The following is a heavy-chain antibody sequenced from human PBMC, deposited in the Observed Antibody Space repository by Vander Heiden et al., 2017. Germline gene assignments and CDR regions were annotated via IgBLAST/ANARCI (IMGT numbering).Heavy chain of an antibody. CDR1: GFTFSSYA. J-gene: IGHJ5*02. CDR2: ISGSGGST. D-gene: IGHD2-15*01. V-gene: IGHV3-23*01. CDR3: AKDRDSGGSWNWFDP. Sequence: EVQLLESGGGLVQPGGSLRLSCAASGFTFSSYAMSWVRQAPGKGLEWVSAISGSGGSTYYADSVKGRFTISRDNSKNTLYLQLNSLRAEDTAVYYCAKDRDSGGSWNWFDPWGQGTLVTVSS.